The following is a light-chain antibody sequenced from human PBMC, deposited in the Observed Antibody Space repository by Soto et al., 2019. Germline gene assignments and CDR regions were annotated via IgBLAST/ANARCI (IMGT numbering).Light chain of an antibody. CDR1: QGIRND. Sequence: IQMTQSPSSLSASVGDRVTITCRASQGIRNDLGWYQQKPGKAPKLLIYKASSLESGVPSRFAGSGSGTEFTLTISGLQADDFGTYYCQQYNSFSTWTFGQGTNIEIK. J-gene: IGKJ1*01. CDR3: QQYNSFSTWT. V-gene: IGKV1-5*03. CDR2: KAS.